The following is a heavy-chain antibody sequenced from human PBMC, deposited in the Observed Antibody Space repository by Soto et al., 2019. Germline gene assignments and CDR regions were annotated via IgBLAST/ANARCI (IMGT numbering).Heavy chain of an antibody. J-gene: IGHJ6*02. Sequence: SETLSLTCAVSCGSISSSNWWTWGRHPPGKGPEGIGVIYHSGSTNYTATLLGSVTGSGQRSNDRFSLQLSSMPAADTAVYYCARGLGEYSTSTGNDSSGKDVWREGTTVTVS. CDR2: IYHSGST. CDR3: ARGLGEYSTSTGNDSSGKDV. CDR1: CGSISSSNW. D-gene: IGHD6-6*01. V-gene: IGHV4-4*02.